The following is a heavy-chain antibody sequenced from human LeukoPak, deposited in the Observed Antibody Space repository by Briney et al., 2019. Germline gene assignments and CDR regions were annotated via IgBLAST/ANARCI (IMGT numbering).Heavy chain of an antibody. Sequence: SETLSLTCTVSGGSISSYYWSWIRQPPGKGLEWIGYIYYSGSTNYNPSLKSRVTISVDTSKNQFSLKLSSVTAADTAVYYCARHYVVVTAIPGFDAFDIWGQGTMVTVSS. CDR2: IYYSGST. V-gene: IGHV4-59*08. CDR3: ARHYVVVTAIPGFDAFDI. CDR1: GGSISSYY. D-gene: IGHD2-21*02. J-gene: IGHJ3*02.